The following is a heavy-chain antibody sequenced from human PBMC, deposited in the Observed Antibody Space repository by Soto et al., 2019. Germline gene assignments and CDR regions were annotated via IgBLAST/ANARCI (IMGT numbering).Heavy chain of an antibody. CDR2: INHSGSA. Sequence: SETLSLTCAVYGDSFNNYFWTCIRQSPGKGLEWIGEINHSGSANYNPSLGSRVTISVDKSKKQFSLKLTSVTAAATAVYYCARVSRGYYDSWGQGTLVTVSS. CDR3: ARVSRGYYDS. CDR1: GDSFNNYF. J-gene: IGHJ4*02. V-gene: IGHV4-34*01.